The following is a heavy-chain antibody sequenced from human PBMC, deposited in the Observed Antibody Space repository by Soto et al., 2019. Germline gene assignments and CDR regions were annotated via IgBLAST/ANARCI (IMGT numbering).Heavy chain of an antibody. CDR3: ARGSHSPGIAVAGYYY. CDR1: GVPFSSYA. CDR2: IIPIFGTA. D-gene: IGHD6-19*01. V-gene: IGHV1-69*13. J-gene: IGHJ4*02. Sequence: ASVKVSCKASGVPFSSYALSWVRQAPGQGLEWTGGIIPIFGTANYAQKFQGRVTITADESTSTAYMEVNRLTSEDTAMYYCARGSHSPGIAVAGYYYWGQGTVVTVSS.